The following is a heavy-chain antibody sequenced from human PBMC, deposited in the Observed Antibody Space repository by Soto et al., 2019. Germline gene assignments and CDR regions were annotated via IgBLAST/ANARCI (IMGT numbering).Heavy chain of an antibody. V-gene: IGHV3-21*01. J-gene: IGHJ5*02. CDR3: ARDLRIAVAGTGNWFDP. D-gene: IGHD6-19*01. CDR2: ISSGSNYI. Sequence: EVQLVESGGGLVKPGGSLRLSGAASEFTCSNYSMNWFGKSPGKGLGWVSSISSGSNYIYAADSVEGRFTISRDNAKNSLYLQMNGLRAEDTAVYYCARDLRIAVAGTGNWFDPWGQGTLVTVSS. CDR1: EFTCSNYS.